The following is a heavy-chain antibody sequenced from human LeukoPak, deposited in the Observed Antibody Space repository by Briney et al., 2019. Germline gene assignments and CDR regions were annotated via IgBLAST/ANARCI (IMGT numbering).Heavy chain of an antibody. D-gene: IGHD6-25*01. CDR3: ARDLSGSMDV. Sequence: SETLSLTCTVSGYSISSGYYWGWIRQPPGKGLEWIGNVYHSGSTYFNPSLKSRVTISVDTSQNQFSLKLSAVTAADTAVYYCARDLSGSMDVWGKGTTVTVSS. CDR1: GYSISSGYY. J-gene: IGHJ6*03. V-gene: IGHV4-38-2*02. CDR2: VYHSGST.